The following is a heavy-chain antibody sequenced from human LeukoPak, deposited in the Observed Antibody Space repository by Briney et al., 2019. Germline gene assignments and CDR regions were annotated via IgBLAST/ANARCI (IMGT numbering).Heavy chain of an antibody. Sequence: SETLSLTCAVYGGSFSGYYWSWIRQPPGKGLEWIGEINHSGSTNYNPSLKSRVTISVDTSKNQFSLKLSSVTAADTAVYCCARGRRTGPPDYWGQGTLVTVSS. CDR2: INHSGST. V-gene: IGHV4-34*01. J-gene: IGHJ4*02. CDR3: ARGRRTGPPDY. CDR1: GGSFSGYY.